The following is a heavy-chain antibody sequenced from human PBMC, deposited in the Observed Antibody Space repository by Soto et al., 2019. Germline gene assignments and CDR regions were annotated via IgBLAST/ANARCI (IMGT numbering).Heavy chain of an antibody. CDR1: GHTVTDLL. D-gene: IGHD1-1*01. CDR3: AVESPTTERSRHHYNGMDV. Sequence: ASVKVSCKVSGHTVTDLLIHGVRQAPGKGLECMGKFDPEDCERVYAQKFQGRVKVTEDTSANSAYLELIRLTSDDTAVYYGAVESPTTERSRHHYNGMDVWGQGTTVTVSS. V-gene: IGHV1-24*01. CDR2: FDPEDCER. J-gene: IGHJ6*02.